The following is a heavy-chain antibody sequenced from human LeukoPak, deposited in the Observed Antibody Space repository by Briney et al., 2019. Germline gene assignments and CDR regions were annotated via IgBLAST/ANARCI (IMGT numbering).Heavy chain of an antibody. J-gene: IGHJ4*02. Sequence: PGGSLRLSCVASGFTFGGYAMRWVRQAPGKGLEWVSSISVSGDHTYYADSVKGRFTISRDDSKNTLYLQMNSLRVEDTAVYYCADSTYWCPDDYWGQGTLVTVSS. D-gene: IGHD2-8*02. CDR2: ISVSGDHT. CDR1: GFTFGGYA. V-gene: IGHV3-23*01. CDR3: ADSTYWCPDDY.